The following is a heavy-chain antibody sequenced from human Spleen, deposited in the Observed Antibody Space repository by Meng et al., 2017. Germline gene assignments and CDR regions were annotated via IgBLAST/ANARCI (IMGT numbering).Heavy chain of an antibody. V-gene: IGHV4-4*02. Sequence: QLQLRESGPGLVKPSETQSLTCVVSGEFITNHNRWSWVRQPPGKGLDWIGEIPQRGSSAYNPSLKSRVTMSIDTSKNQFSLKLTSVTAADTAVYYCLRGSGGSVWGQGTLVTVSS. CDR2: IPQRGSS. J-gene: IGHJ4*02. CDR3: LRGSGGSV. D-gene: IGHD3-10*01. CDR1: GEFITNHNR.